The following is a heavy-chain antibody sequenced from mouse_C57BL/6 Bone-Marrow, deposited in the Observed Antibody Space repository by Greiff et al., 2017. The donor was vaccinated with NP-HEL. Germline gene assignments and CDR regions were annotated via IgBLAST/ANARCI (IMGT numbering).Heavy chain of an antibody. V-gene: IGHV6-3*01. Sequence: EVQLQQSGGGLVQPGGSMKLSCVASGFTFSNYWMNWVRQSPEKGLEWVAQIRLKSDNYATHYAESVKGRFTISRDDSKSSVYLQMNNLRAEDTGIYYCTLGLWFSRYYAMDYWGQGTSVTVSS. CDR1: GFTFSNYW. CDR3: TLGLWFSRYYAMDY. D-gene: IGHD2-2*01. J-gene: IGHJ4*01. CDR2: IRLKSDNYAT.